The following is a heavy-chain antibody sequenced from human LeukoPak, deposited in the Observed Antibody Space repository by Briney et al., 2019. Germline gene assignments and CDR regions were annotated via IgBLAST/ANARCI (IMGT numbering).Heavy chain of an antibody. CDR1: GGSISSYY. D-gene: IGHD2-2*01. CDR3: ARRLGGTSTGFDY. Sequence: PSETLSLTCTVSGGSISSYYWSWIRQPPGKGLEWIGSIHYSGSTTYNPSLKSRVTISADTSKNQFSLKLSSVTAADTAVYYCARRLGGTSTGFDYWGQGTLVTVSS. V-gene: IGHV4-59*08. J-gene: IGHJ4*02. CDR2: IHYSGST.